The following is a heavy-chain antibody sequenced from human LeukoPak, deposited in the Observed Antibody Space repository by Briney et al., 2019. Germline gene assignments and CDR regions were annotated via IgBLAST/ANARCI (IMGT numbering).Heavy chain of an antibody. V-gene: IGHV3-23*01. CDR3: AKVFGGVIVVVITHHYFDY. CDR2: ISASGGST. D-gene: IGHD3-22*01. CDR1: GFTFSSYA. Sequence: HPGGTLRLSCAASGFTFSSYAMSWVRQAPGKGLEWVSSISASGGSTYYADSVKGRFTISRDNSKNTLYLQMNSLRAEDTAVYYCAKVFGGVIVVVITHHYFDYWGQGTLVTVSS. J-gene: IGHJ4*02.